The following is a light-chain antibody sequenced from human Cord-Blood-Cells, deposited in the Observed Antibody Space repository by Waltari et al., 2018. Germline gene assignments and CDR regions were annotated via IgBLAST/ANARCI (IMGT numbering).Light chain of an antibody. CDR2: DVS. J-gene: IGLJ3*02. V-gene: IGLV2-14*01. Sequence: QSALTQPASVSGSPGQSITISCTGTSSDVGGYHYFSLYQQHPGKAPKLMIYDVSNRPSGVSNRFSGSKSGNTASLTISGLQAEDEADYYCSSYTSSSTYWVFGGGTKLTVL. CDR1: SSDVGGYHY. CDR3: SSYTSSSTYWV.